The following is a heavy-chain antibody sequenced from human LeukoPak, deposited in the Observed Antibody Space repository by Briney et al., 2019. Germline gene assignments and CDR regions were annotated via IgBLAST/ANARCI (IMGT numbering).Heavy chain of an antibody. D-gene: IGHD6-13*01. J-gene: IGHJ3*02. CDR3: AKDSSSSPNGDAFDI. CDR1: GFTFDDYA. V-gene: IGHV3-9*01. Sequence: GRSLRLSCAASGFTFDDYAMHWVRQAPGKGLEWVSGISWNSGSIGYADSVKGRFTISRDNAKNSLYLQMNSLRAEDTALYYCAKDSSSSPNGDAFDIWGQGTMVTVSS. CDR2: ISWNSGSI.